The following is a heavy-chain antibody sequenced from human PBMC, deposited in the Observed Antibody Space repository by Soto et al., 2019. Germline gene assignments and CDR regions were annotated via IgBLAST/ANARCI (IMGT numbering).Heavy chain of an antibody. J-gene: IGHJ6*02. CDR2: GYTSGST. V-gene: IGHV4-4*07. CDR1: GGSISSYY. CDR3: ARDPTYYDFWSYSGAYHYGMDV. Sequence: QVQLQESGPGLVKPSETLSLTCTGSGGSISSYYWSWIRQPAGKGLVWIGRGYTSGSTNYNPSLTSRVTMSVDTSKNQFSLKLSSVTAADTAVYYCARDPTYYDFWSYSGAYHYGMDVWGQGTTVTVSS. D-gene: IGHD3-3*01.